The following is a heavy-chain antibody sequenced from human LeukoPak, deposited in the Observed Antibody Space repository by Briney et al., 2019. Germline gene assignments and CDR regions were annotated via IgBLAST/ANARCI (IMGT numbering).Heavy chain of an antibody. J-gene: IGHJ5*02. Sequence: RESGPALVKPTQTLTLTCTFSGFSLSTSGMCVGWIRQPPGKALEWLALIDWDDDKYYSTSLKTRLTISKDTSKNQVVLTMTNMDPVDTATYYCARSITMVRGVSNWFDPWGQGTLVTVSS. CDR3: ARSITMVRGVSNWFDP. CDR2: IDWDDDK. V-gene: IGHV2-70*01. CDR1: GFSLSTSGMC. D-gene: IGHD3-10*01.